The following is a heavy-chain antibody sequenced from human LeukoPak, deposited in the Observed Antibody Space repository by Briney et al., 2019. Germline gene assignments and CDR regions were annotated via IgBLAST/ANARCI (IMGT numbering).Heavy chain of an antibody. D-gene: IGHD5-12*01. Sequence: GGSLRLSCAASGFTFSSYSMNWVRQAPGKGLEWVAVIWYDGSNKYYADSVKGRFTISRDNSKNTLYLQMNSLRAEDTAVYYCARDTYDSGYDSWGQGTLVTVSS. CDR3: ARDTYDSGYDS. V-gene: IGHV3-33*08. CDR1: GFTFSSYS. CDR2: IWYDGSNK. J-gene: IGHJ5*02.